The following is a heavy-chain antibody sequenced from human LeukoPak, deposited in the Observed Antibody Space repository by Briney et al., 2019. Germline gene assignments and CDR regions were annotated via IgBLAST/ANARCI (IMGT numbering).Heavy chain of an antibody. CDR3: ARDQKSVYCHDCSPV. V-gene: IGHV3-7*01. CDR2: IKQDGGEK. D-gene: IGHD3-22*01. CDR1: GFTFSSYW. J-gene: IGHJ3*01. Sequence: GGSLRLSCAASGFTFSSYWMSWVRQAPGKGLEWVANIKQDGGEKYYVDSVKGRFTISRDNDKNSLYLQMNSLRAEDTAVYYCARDQKSVYCHDCSPVWGQGTMVTVSS.